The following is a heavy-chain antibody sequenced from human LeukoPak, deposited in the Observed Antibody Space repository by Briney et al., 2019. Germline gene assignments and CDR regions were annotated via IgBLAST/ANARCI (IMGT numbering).Heavy chain of an antibody. J-gene: IGHJ5*02. D-gene: IGHD2/OR15-2a*01. Sequence: GGSLRLSCTASGFTFSSYAMHWVRQAPGKELEYVSAITSNGGSTHYARSVKGRFTISRDNSKDTVYLQMGSLRSEDMAVYYCARGPYHMLFMPTWFDTWGQGTVVTVSS. CDR3: ARGPYHMLFMPTWFDT. V-gene: IGHV3-64*01. CDR1: GFTFSSYA. CDR2: ITSNGGST.